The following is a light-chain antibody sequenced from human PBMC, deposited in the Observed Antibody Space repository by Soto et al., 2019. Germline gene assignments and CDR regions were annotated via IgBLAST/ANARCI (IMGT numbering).Light chain of an antibody. CDR3: QSYDPTLRTSL. V-gene: IGLV1-40*01. J-gene: IGLJ2*01. Sequence: QSVLTQPPSVSGAPGQRVIISCTGGSSNIGANNDVHWYQQTPGRAPKLLIYGDNNRPSGVPDRFSGSKSGTSASLAITGLQAEDEADYYCQSYDPTLRTSLFGGGTQLTVL. CDR1: SSNIGANND. CDR2: GDN.